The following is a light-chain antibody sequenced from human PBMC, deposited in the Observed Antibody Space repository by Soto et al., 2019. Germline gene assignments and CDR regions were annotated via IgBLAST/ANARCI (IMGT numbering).Light chain of an antibody. CDR2: GAS. Sequence: EIVLTQSPGTLSLSPGERATLSCRASQSVSRNYLAWYQQKPGQAPRLLIYGASSRATGIPDRFSGSGSGTDFTLTLSRLEPEDFAVYYYQQYNNWPINFGQGTRLEIK. J-gene: IGKJ5*01. CDR1: QSVSRNY. V-gene: IGKV3-20*01. CDR3: QQYNNWPIN.